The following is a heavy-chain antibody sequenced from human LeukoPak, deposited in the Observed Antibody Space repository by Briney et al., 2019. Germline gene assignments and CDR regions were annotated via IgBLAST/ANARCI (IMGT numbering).Heavy chain of an antibody. CDR1: GFIFSSYA. V-gene: IGHV3-30*04. CDR3: ARGPPGYYYYYMDV. Sequence: GGSLRLTCAASGFIFSSYAMHWVRQAPGKGLDRVAVISYDGSNKYYADSVKGRFTISRDNSKNTLYLQMNSLRAEDTAVYYCARGPPGYYYYYMDVWGKGTTVTVSS. J-gene: IGHJ6*03. CDR2: ISYDGSNK.